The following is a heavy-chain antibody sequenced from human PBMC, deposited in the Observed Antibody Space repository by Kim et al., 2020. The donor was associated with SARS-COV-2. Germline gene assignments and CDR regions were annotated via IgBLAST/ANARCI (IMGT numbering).Heavy chain of an antibody. CDR2: INPNSGGT. CDR1: GYTFTGYY. J-gene: IGHJ4*02. D-gene: IGHD1-26*01. V-gene: IGHV1-2*06. Sequence: ASVKVSCKASGYTFTGYYMHWVRQAPGQGLEWMGRINPNSGGTNYAQKFQGRVTMTRDTSISTAYMELSRLRSDDTAVYYCARGYSGSYWDFDYWGQGTLVTVSS. CDR3: ARGYSGSYWDFDY.